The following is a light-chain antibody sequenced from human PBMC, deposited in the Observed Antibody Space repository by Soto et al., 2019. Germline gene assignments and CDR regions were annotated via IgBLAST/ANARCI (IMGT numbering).Light chain of an antibody. CDR1: SSDIGGYNY. J-gene: IGLJ2*01. V-gene: IGLV2-14*01. CDR3: SSYRRNTTIL. Sequence: QSALTQPASVSGSPGQSITISCTGTSSDIGGYNYVSWYQQHPGKAPKLMLYEVRNRPSGVSDRFSGSKSGNTASLTISGLQAEDEADYYCSSYRRNTTILLGGGTK. CDR2: EVR.